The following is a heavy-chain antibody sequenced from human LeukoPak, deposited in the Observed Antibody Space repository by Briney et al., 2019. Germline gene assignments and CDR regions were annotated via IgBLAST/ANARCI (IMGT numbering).Heavy chain of an antibody. Sequence: GSLRLSCAASGFTFSSYWMSWTRQPPGKGLEWIGEINDSGNTRYNPSLKSRVTISVDTSKNQFSLKLTSVTAADTAVYYCARHGGDYCSGGRCPYYSYYMDVWDRGTTVTISS. J-gene: IGHJ6*03. V-gene: IGHV4-34*01. CDR3: ARHGGDYCSGGRCPYYSYYMDV. CDR1: GFTFSSYW. D-gene: IGHD2-15*01. CDR2: INDSGNT.